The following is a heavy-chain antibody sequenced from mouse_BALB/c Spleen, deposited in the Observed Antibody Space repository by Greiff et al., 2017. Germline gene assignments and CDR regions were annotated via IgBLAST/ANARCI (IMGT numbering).Heavy chain of an antibody. D-gene: IGHD1-1*01. CDR2: ILPGSGST. V-gene: IGHV1-9*01. Sequence: VQLQQSGAELMKPGASVKISCKATGYTFSSYWIEWVKQRPGHGLEWIGEILPGSGSTNYNEKFKGKATFTADTSSNTAYMQLSSLTSEDSAVYYCARGSSSYYYAMDYWGQGTSVTVSS. CDR1: GYTFSSYW. J-gene: IGHJ4*01. CDR3: ARGSSSYYYAMDY.